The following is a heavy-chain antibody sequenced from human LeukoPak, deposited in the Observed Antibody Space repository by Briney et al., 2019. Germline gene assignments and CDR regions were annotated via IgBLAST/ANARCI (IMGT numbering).Heavy chain of an antibody. J-gene: IGHJ4*02. D-gene: IGHD4-17*01. CDR1: GGSFSGYY. CDR3: ARHRLYYGDLDY. CDR2: INHSGST. Sequence: SETLSLTCAVYGGSFSGYYWSWLRQPPGKGLEWVGEINHSGSTNYNPSLKSRVTISVDTSKNQFSLKLSSVTAADTAVYYCARHRLYYGDLDYWGQGTLVTVSS. V-gene: IGHV4-34*01.